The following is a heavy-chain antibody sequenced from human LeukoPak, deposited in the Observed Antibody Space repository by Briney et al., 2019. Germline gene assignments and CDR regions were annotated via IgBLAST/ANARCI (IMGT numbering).Heavy chain of an antibody. CDR2: IYYSGST. D-gene: IGHD1-26*01. J-gene: IGHJ3*02. CDR1: GGSISSSSYY. CDR3: ARIEGSSIALDAFDI. V-gene: IGHV4-39*01. Sequence: KSSETLSLTCTVSGGSISSSSYYWGWIRQPPGKGLEWIGSIYYSGSTYYNPSLKSRVTISVDTSKNQFSLKLSSVTAADTAVYYCARIEGSSIALDAFDIWGQGTMVTVSS.